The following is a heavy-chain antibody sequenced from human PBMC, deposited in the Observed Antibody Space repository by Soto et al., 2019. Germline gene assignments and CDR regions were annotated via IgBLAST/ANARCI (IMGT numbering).Heavy chain of an antibody. V-gene: IGHV3-74*01. CDR1: GFTFSSYW. CDR3: ARDQIEYDILTGDAFDI. Sequence: GGSLRLSCAASGFTFSSYWMHWVRQAPGKGLVWVSRINSDGSSTSYADSVKGRFTISRDNAKNTLYLQMNSLRAEDTAVYYCARDQIEYDILTGDAFDIWGQGTMVTVSS. CDR2: INSDGSST. D-gene: IGHD3-9*01. J-gene: IGHJ3*02.